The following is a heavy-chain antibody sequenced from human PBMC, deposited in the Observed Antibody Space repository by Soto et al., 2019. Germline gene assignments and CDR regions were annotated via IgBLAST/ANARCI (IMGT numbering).Heavy chain of an antibody. Sequence: SETLSLTCTVSGGSISDHYYMWIRQSPGKGLEYIGYIHNGGSTNYNPSLKSRVIISVDTSKNQYSLKQTSVTAADTAEYYCEARFFNSGVFIGQWGQGTPVTVS. CDR2: IHNGGST. V-gene: IGHV4-59*03. D-gene: IGHD7-27*01. CDR1: GGSISDHY. J-gene: IGHJ4*02. CDR3: EARFFNSGVFIGQ.